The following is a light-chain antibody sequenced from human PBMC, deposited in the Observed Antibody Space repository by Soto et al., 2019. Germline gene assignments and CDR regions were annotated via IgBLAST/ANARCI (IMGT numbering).Light chain of an antibody. Sequence: FQLPQSPPPLSASVGDRVTITCQARQDISNYLDWYQQKPGKAPRLLIYDASNLETGFPSRFSGSGSGTDFTFTISSLQPEDIATYYCQQYDNRPLTFGGGTKVDIK. J-gene: IGKJ4*02. CDR1: QDISNY. V-gene: IGKV1-33*01. CDR3: QQYDNRPLT. CDR2: DAS.